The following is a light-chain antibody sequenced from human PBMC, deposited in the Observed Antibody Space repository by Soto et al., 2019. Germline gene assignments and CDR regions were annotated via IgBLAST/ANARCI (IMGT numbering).Light chain of an antibody. V-gene: IGKV1-6*01. J-gene: IGKJ2*01. CDR2: AAS. CDR1: QGIRHD. Sequence: AIQMTQSPSSLSASVGDRVTITCRASQGIRHDLGWYQQKPGKAPKLLIFAASTLQSGVPSRFSSSGTGTDFTLTNSSLQPEDFATYFCLQDFNYPYTFGQGTKVDIK. CDR3: LQDFNYPYT.